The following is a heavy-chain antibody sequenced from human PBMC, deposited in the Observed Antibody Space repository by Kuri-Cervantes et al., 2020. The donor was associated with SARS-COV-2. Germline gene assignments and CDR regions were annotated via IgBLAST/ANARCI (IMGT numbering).Heavy chain of an antibody. CDR1: GYTFTGYY. D-gene: IGHD3-10*01. CDR3: ARNLWSVVLGVIARWFDP. J-gene: IGHJ5*02. Sequence: ASVKVSCKASGYTFTGYYMHWVRQAPGQGLGWMGWINPNSGGTNYAQKFQGRVTMTRDTSISTAYMELSRLRSDDTAVYYCARNLWSVVLGVIARWFDPWGQGTLVTVSS. V-gene: IGHV1-2*02. CDR2: INPNSGGT.